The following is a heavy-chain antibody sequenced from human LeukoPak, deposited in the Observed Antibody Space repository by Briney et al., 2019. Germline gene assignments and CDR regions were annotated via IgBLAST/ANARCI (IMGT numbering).Heavy chain of an antibody. CDR2: ISAYNGNT. CDR1: GYTFTSYG. J-gene: IGHJ6*02. CDR3: ARDAGDIVLMVYASADYYYGLDV. V-gene: IGHV1-18*01. D-gene: IGHD2-8*01. Sequence: VASVKVSCKASGYTFTSYGISWVRQAPGEGLEWMGWISAYNGNTNYAQKLQGRVTMTTDTSTSTAYMELRSLRSDDTAVYYCARDAGDIVLMVYASADYYYGLDVWGQGTTVTVSS.